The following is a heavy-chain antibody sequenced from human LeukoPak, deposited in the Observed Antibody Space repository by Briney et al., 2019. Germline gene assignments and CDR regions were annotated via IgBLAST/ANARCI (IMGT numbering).Heavy chain of an antibody. Sequence: ASVKVSCKASGYTFSGYYFHWVRQAPGQGLEWMGWINPNNVGTIYAHKFHGRVTMTRDTSISTAYMELSRLRSDDPAVYFCAGYSVSYLVLGTLDIWGQGTMVTVSS. CDR2: INPNNVGT. D-gene: IGHD1-26*01. CDR3: AGYSVSYLVLGTLDI. J-gene: IGHJ3*02. V-gene: IGHV1-2*07. CDR1: GYTFSGYY.